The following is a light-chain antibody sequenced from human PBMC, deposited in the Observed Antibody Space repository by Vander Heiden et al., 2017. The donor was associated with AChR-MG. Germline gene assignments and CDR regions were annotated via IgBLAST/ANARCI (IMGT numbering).Light chain of an antibody. CDR2: KAS. CDR3: QQYNSYSGLT. V-gene: IGKV1-5*03. CDR1: QSISSR. Sequence: DIQMTQSPSTLSASVGDRVTITCRASQSISSRLAWYQQKPGKAPKLLIYKASSVESGVPSRFSGRGSVTEFTLSISSRQPDDFATYYCQQYNSYSGLTFGGGTKVEIK. J-gene: IGKJ4*01.